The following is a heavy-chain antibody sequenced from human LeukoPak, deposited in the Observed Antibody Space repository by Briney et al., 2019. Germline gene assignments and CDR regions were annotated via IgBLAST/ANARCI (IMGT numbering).Heavy chain of an antibody. J-gene: IGHJ4*02. V-gene: IGHV3-48*03. D-gene: IGHD6-19*01. CDR2: ISSSGSTI. CDR3: VKQTLSSGLDN. CDR1: GFTFSSYE. Sequence: PGGSLRLSCAASGFTFSSYEMNWVRQAPGKGLEWVSYISSSGSTIYYADSVKGRFSISRDNSKNTLNLQMDSLRAEDTAVYYCVKQTLSSGLDNWGQGTLVTVDS.